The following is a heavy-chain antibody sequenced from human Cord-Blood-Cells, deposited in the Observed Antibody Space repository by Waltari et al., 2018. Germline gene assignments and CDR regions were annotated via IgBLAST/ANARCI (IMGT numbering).Heavy chain of an antibody. CDR1: GGSFSGYY. CDR3: AREVVVAATPGGAFDI. V-gene: IGHV4-34*01. J-gene: IGHJ3*02. CDR2: INHSGST. Sequence: QVQLQQWGAGLLKPSETLSLTCAVYGGSFSGYYWSWIRQPPGKGLEWIGEINHSGSTNYDPSLQSRVTISVDTSKNQFSLKLSSVTAADTAVYYCAREVVVAATPGGAFDIWGQGTMVTVSS. D-gene: IGHD2-15*01.